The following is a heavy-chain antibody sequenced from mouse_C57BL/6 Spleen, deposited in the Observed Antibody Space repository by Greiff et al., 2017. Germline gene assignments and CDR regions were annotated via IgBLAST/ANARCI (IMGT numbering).Heavy chain of an antibody. V-gene: IGHV14-4*01. J-gene: IGHJ1*03. Sequence: VQLQQSGAELVRPGASVKLSCTASGFNIKDDYMHWVKQRPEQGLEWIGWIDPENGDTEYASKFQGKATITADTSSNTAYLQLSSLTSEDTAVDYCTTGGNWYFDVWGTGTTVTVSS. CDR3: TTGGNWYFDV. CDR2: IDPENGDT. CDR1: GFNIKDDY.